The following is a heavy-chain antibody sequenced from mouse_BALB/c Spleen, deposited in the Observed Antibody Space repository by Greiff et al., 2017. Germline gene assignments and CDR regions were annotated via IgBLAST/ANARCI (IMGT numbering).Heavy chain of an antibody. CDR3: ARKDYGNWGYFDV. V-gene: IGHV2-4-1*01. D-gene: IGHD2-1*01. CDR1: GFSLTSYG. J-gene: IGHJ1*01. CDR2: IWSGGST. Sequence: VQLQQSGPGLVQPSQSLSITCTVSGFSLTSYGVHWVRQSPGKGLEWLGVIWSGGSTDYNAAFISRLSISKDNSKSQVFFKMNSLQADDTAIYYCARKDYGNWGYFDVWGAGTTVTVSS.